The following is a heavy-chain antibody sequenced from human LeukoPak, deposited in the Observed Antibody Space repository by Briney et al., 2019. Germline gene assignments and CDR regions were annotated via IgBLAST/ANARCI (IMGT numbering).Heavy chain of an antibody. Sequence: ASVKVSCKASGYTFTGYYMHWVRQAPGQGLEWMGGIIPIFGTANYAQKFQGRVTITADESTSTAYMELSSLRSEDTAVYYCASKFVGGYCSSTSCYYFDYWGQGTLVTVSS. CDR3: ASKFVGGYCSSTSCYYFDY. V-gene: IGHV1-69*13. CDR2: IIPIFGTA. D-gene: IGHD2-2*01. J-gene: IGHJ4*02. CDR1: GYTFTGYY.